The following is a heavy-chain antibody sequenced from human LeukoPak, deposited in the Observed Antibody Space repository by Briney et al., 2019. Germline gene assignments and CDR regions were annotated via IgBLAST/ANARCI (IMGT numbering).Heavy chain of an antibody. V-gene: IGHV4-34*01. CDR2: INHSGST. CDR3: AIYVDTAMVGSSDY. CDR1: GGSFSGYY. D-gene: IGHD5-18*01. Sequence: SETLSLTCAVYGGSFSGYYWSWIRQPPGKGLEWIGEINHSGSTNYNPSLKSRVTISVDTSKNQFSLKLSSVTAADTAVYYRAIYVDTAMVGSSDYWGQGTLVTVSS. J-gene: IGHJ4*02.